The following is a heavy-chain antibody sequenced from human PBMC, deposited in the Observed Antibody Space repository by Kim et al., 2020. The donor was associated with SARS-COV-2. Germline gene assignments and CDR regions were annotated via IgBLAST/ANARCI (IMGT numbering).Heavy chain of an antibody. J-gene: IGHJ6*02. CDR3: ARQRSDDSSGYSMDV. D-gene: IGHD3-22*01. CDR1: GYSFNTYW. V-gene: IGHV5-51*01. CDR2: IYPSNSET. Sequence: GESLKISCKSSGYSFNTYWIAWVRQMPGKGLEWMGMIYPSNSETSYSPSFQGQVTFSADKSSSTAYLQWSSLKASDTAMYYCARQRSDDSSGYSMDVWGQGTTVTVSS.